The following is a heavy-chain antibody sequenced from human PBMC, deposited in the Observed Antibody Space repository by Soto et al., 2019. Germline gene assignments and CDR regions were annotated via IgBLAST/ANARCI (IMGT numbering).Heavy chain of an antibody. CDR3: AKSLSVVYDYYYYGMDV. Sequence: PGGSLRLSXAASGFTFSSYAMSWVRQAPGKGLEWVSAISGSGGSTYYADSVKGRFTISRDNSKNTLYLQMNSLRAEDTAVYYCAKSLSVVYDYYYYGMDVWGQGTTVTVSS. V-gene: IGHV3-23*01. CDR1: GFTFSSYA. D-gene: IGHD2-8*02. CDR2: ISGSGGST. J-gene: IGHJ6*02.